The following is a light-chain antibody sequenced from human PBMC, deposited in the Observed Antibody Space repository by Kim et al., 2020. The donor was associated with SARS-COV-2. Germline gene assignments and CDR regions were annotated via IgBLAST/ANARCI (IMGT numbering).Light chain of an antibody. CDR3: QSYDSSNWV. Sequence: GKTVAISCTGSSGSIASNYVQWYQQRPGSAPTTVIYGDNQRPSGVPDRFSGSIDSSSNSASLTISGLKTEDEADYYCQSYDSSNWVFGGGTKLTVL. CDR2: GDN. J-gene: IGLJ3*02. CDR1: SGSIASNY. V-gene: IGLV6-57*02.